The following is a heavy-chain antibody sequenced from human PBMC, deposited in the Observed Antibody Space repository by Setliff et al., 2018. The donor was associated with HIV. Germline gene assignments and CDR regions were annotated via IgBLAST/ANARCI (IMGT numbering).Heavy chain of an antibody. V-gene: IGHV3-48*01. J-gene: IGHJ4*02. CDR1: RFTFTNYV. CDR3: ATDRGTY. CDR2: ISSSSSTI. D-gene: IGHD1-7*01. Sequence: PGGSLRLSCAASRFTFTNYVMSWVRQAPGRGLEWVSSISSSSSTIYYADSVKGRFTISRDNAKNSLYLQMNSLRAEDTAVYYCATDRGTYWGQGTLVTVSS.